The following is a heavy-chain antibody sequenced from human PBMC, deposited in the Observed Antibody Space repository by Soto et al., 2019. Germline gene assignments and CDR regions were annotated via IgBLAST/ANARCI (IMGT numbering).Heavy chain of an antibody. Sequence: EVQLVESGGGLVQPGGSLRLSCAASGFTFSSYSMNWVRQAPGKGLEWVSDISSSSSTIYYADSVKGRFTIARDTAKNSLDLQMNSLRDEGTGVYYWSRCGAVVVTVGYHFDYWGQGTLVTVSS. J-gene: IGHJ4*02. CDR3: SRCGAVVVTVGYHFDY. V-gene: IGHV3-48*02. CDR1: GFTFSSYS. CDR2: ISSSSSTI. D-gene: IGHD2-21*02.